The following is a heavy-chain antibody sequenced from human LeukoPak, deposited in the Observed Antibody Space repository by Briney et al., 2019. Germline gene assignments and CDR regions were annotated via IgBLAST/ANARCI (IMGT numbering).Heavy chain of an antibody. CDR2: ISGSGGST. Sequence: GGSLRLSCAASGFTFSSYEMNWVRQAPGKGLEWVSAISGSGGSTYYADSVKGRFTISRDNSKNTLYLQMNSLRAEDTAVYYCAKDISYDISVSESWGQGTLVTVSS. J-gene: IGHJ4*02. D-gene: IGHD3-9*01. CDR1: GFTFSSYE. CDR3: AKDISYDISVSES. V-gene: IGHV3-23*01.